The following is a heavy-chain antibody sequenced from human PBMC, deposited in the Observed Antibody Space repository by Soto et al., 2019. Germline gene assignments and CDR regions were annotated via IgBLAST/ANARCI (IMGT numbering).Heavy chain of an antibody. J-gene: IGHJ5*02. CDR2: IYDSGRP. Sequence: QEQLQESGPGLVKPSETVSLTCTVSGGSIGSYYWSWLRQSPGRGLEWIGYIYDSGRPNYNPSLQSRVTISVDPSKSQFSLRLRSVTAADTAVYYCARHVGNQLDYWFDPWGQGTLVTVSS. D-gene: IGHD2-2*01. CDR3: ARHVGNQLDYWFDP. V-gene: IGHV4-59*08. CDR1: GGSIGSYY.